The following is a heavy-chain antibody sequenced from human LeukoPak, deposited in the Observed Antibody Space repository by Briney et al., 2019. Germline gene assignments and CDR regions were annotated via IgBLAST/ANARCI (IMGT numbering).Heavy chain of an antibody. CDR1: GYTFTGYY. CDR3: ARPNFWSGYYQGY. J-gene: IGHJ4*02. Sequence: ASVKVSCKASGYTFTGYYMHWVRQAPGQGLEWMGWINPNSGGTNYAQKFQGRVTMTRDTSISTAYMELSRLRSDDTAVYYCARPNFWSGYYQGYWGQGTLVTVSS. V-gene: IGHV1-2*02. D-gene: IGHD3-3*01. CDR2: INPNSGGT.